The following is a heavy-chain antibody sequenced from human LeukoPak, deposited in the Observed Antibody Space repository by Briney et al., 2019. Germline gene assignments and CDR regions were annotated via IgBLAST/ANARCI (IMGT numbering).Heavy chain of an antibody. CDR3: ARAAGAGSDAFAF. J-gene: IGHJ3*01. CDR2: IWYDGGNK. D-gene: IGHD6-13*01. CDR1: GITFSSYG. Sequence: QPGGSLRLSCAASGITFSSYGMHWVRQAPGKGLEWVATIWYDGGNKYYADSVKGRFTISRDNSKNTLYLQMSSLRAEDTAVYYCARAAGAGSDAFAFWGQGTMVTVSS. V-gene: IGHV3-33*08.